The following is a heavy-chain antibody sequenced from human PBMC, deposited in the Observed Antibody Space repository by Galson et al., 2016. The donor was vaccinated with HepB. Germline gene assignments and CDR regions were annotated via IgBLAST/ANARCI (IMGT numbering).Heavy chain of an antibody. CDR2: ISSTSSAI. J-gene: IGHJ5*02. CDR3: SRDGLGDGGWYPHWFDP. V-gene: IGHV3-48*01. CDR1: GFTFSDFS. D-gene: IGHD6-19*01. Sequence: SLRLSCAASGFTFSDFSMSWVRQAPGKGLEWLSYISSTSSAIYYADSVKGRFTISRDNAKNSLYLQMNSLRADDTALYYCSRDGLGDGGWYPHWFDPWGQGTLVTVSS.